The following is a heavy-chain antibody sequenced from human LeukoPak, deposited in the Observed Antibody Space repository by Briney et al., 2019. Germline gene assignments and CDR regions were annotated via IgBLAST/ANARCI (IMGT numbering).Heavy chain of an antibody. V-gene: IGHV4-39*07. CDR2: IYYSGST. J-gene: IGHJ4*02. Sequence: PSETLSLTCTVSGGSISSSSYYWGWIRQPPGKGLEWIGSIYYSGSTYYNPSLKSRVTISVDTSKNQFSLKLSSVTAADTAVYYCARVGDYGDYCYFDYWGQGTLVTVSS. CDR3: ARVGDYGDYCYFDY. D-gene: IGHD4-17*01. CDR1: GGSISSSSYY.